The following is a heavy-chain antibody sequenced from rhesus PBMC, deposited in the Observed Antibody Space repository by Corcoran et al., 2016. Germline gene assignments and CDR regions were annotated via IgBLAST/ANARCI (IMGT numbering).Heavy chain of an antibody. CDR1: GGSISGYYY. D-gene: IGHD1-1-1*01. V-gene: IGHV4S14*01. J-gene: IGHJ6*01. CDR2: FYGSGGSN. Sequence: QVQLQESGPGLVKPSETLSLTCAVSGGSISGYYYWSWIRQPPGKWLEWIGSFYGSGGSNYLNPSLSGRGTLSVETSKNQFSLKLSSVTAADTAVYYCARGDVSWNYGLDSWGQGVVVTVSS. CDR3: ARGDVSWNYGLDS.